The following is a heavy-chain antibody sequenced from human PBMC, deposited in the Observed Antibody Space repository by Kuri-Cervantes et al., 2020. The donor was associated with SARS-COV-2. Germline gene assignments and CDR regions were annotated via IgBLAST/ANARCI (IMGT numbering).Heavy chain of an antibody. CDR1: GVSVSGGTYY. D-gene: IGHD6-25*01. CDR2: LDTSGST. J-gene: IGHJ4*02. CDR3: ASESSVQRLFDY. Sequence: LRLSCAVSGVSVSGGTYYWSWIRQPAGKGLEWIGHLDTSGSTTYNPSLKSRVTISVDTSKNQFSLKLSSVTAADTAVYYCASESSVQRLFDYWGQGTPVTVSS. V-gene: IGHV4-61*09.